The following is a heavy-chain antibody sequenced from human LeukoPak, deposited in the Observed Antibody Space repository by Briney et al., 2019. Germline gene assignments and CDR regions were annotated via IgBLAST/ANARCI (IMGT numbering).Heavy chain of an antibody. J-gene: IGHJ2*01. Sequence: SETLSLTCAVSGESFSGYYWSWIRQPPGKGLEWIGEINHSGNTNYNPSLKSRVTISVDTSKNEFSLNLNSVTAADTAVYYCARTGRGDDWYFDLWGRGTLVTVSS. CDR3: ARTGRGDDWYFDL. V-gene: IGHV4-34*01. CDR1: GESFSGYY. D-gene: IGHD3-10*01. CDR2: INHSGNT.